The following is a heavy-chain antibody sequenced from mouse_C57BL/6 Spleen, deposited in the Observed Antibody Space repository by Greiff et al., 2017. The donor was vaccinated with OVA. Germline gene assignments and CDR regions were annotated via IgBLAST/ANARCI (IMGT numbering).Heavy chain of an antibody. CDR1: GYTFTSYG. D-gene: IGHD2-3*01. CDR2: IHPRSGNT. Sequence: QVQLQQSGAELARPGASVKLSCKASGYTFTSYGISWVKQRTGQGLEWIGEIHPRSGNTYYNEKFKGKATLTADKSSSTAYMQLRSLTSEDSAVYFCARDGDEFDYWGQGTTLTVSS. CDR3: ARDGDEFDY. J-gene: IGHJ2*01. V-gene: IGHV1-81*01.